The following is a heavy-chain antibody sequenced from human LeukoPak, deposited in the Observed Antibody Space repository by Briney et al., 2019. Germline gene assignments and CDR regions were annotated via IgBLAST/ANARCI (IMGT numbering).Heavy chain of an antibody. CDR2: ISYDGSNK. D-gene: IGHD3-10*01. Sequence: GGSLRLSCAASGFTFSSYSMNWVRQAPGKGLEWVAVISYDGSNKYYADSVKGRFTISRDNSKNTLYLQMNSLRAEDTAVYYCAKNYYGSGSYLGYWGQGTLVTVSS. V-gene: IGHV3-30*18. CDR3: AKNYYGSGSYLGY. J-gene: IGHJ4*02. CDR1: GFTFSSYS.